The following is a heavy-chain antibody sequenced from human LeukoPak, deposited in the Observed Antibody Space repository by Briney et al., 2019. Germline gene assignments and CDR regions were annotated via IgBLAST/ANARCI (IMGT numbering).Heavy chain of an antibody. J-gene: IGHJ4*02. CDR3: AKGRSGSFLFDY. CDR1: GFTFSSYA. Sequence: GGSLRLSCAPSGFTFSSYAMSWVRQAPGKGLEWVSAISGSGGSTYYADSVKGRFTISRDNSKNTLYLQMNSLRAEDTAVYYCAKGRSGSFLFDYWGQGTLVTVSS. D-gene: IGHD1-26*01. V-gene: IGHV3-23*01. CDR2: ISGSGGST.